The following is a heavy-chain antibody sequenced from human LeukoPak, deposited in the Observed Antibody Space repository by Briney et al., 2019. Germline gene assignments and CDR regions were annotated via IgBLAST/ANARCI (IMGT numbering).Heavy chain of an antibody. Sequence: PGRSLRLSCAASGFTFSSYAMHWVRQAPGKGLEWVAVISYDGSNKYYADSVKGRFTISRDNSKNTLCLQMNSLRAEDTAVYYCARGDSSSWYGYFQHWGQGTLVTVSS. CDR2: ISYDGSNK. J-gene: IGHJ1*01. D-gene: IGHD6-13*01. V-gene: IGHV3-30-3*01. CDR3: ARGDSSSWYGYFQH. CDR1: GFTFSSYA.